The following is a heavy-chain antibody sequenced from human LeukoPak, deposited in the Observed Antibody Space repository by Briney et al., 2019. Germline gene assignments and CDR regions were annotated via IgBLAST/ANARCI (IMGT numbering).Heavy chain of an antibody. CDR2: IYYSGST. D-gene: IGHD3-10*01. Sequence: SETLSLTCTVSGGSIGSHNWNWIRQPPGKGLEWIGYIYYSGSTSYNPSLKSRVTISIDTSTKQFSLKLSSVTAADTAVYYCARLSRGAGLAIDYWGQGTLVTVSS. V-gene: IGHV4-59*08. CDR1: GGSIGSHN. J-gene: IGHJ4*02. CDR3: ARLSRGAGLAIDY.